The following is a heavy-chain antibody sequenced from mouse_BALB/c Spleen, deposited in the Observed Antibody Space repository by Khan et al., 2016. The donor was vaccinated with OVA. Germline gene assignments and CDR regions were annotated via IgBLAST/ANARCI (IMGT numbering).Heavy chain of an antibody. CDR2: ISPNSDGS. V-gene: IGHV1S136*01. J-gene: IGHJ3*01. CDR3: LRSDIYKESAAEGFDY. CDR1: GYTFTSYV. D-gene: IGHD1-3*01. Sequence: VQLKESGPELVKPGASVSMSCNASGYTFTSYVMHWVRQKPRQGLEWLGYISPNSDGSKYTEQFTGKATLTSDKFSNTANMELSSLSSEVSAVYYWLRSDIYKESAAEGFDYWGQGTLVTVSA.